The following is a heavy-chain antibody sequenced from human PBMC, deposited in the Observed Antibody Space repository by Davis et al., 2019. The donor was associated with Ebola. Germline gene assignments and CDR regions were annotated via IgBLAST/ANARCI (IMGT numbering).Heavy chain of an antibody. CDR1: GFTFSAYY. V-gene: IGHV3-11*01. CDR3: AKMEGRGYFDY. CDR2: IGNDGGSI. Sequence: PGGSLRLSCAASGFTFSAYYMSWIRQAPGEGLEWVSYIGNDGGSIHYGDSVEGRFTISRDNAKNSLYLQMNSLRADDTAVYFCAKMEGRGYFDYWGQGTLVTVSS. D-gene: IGHD2-8*01. J-gene: IGHJ4*02.